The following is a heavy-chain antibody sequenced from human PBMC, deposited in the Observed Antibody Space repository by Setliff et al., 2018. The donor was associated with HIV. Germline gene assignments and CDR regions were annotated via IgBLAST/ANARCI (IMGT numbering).Heavy chain of an antibody. CDR3: ATDRGDDDNWGRKAGPYYYYYYGMDV. J-gene: IGHJ6*02. D-gene: IGHD3-10*01. CDR2: INAGNGNT. V-gene: IGHV1-3*01. Sequence: ASVKVSCKASGYTFTSSAMHWVRQAPGQRLEWMGWINAGNGNTKYSQKFQGRVTITRDTSARTAYMELSSLRSEDTAVYYCATDRGDDDNWGRKAGPYYYYYYGMDVWGQGTTVTVSS. CDR1: GYTFTSSA.